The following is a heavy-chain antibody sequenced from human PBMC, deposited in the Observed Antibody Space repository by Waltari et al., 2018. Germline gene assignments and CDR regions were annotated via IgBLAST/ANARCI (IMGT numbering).Heavy chain of an antibody. D-gene: IGHD3-22*01. CDR3: AREGPLGYYDSSGYYSNWFDP. CDR2: IYTSGST. J-gene: IGHJ5*02. Sequence: QVQLQESGPGLVKSSQTLSLTCTVSGGPISSGSYYWSWIRQPAGKGLEWIGYIYTSGSTNYNPSLKSRVTISVDTSKNQFSLKLSSVTAADTAVYYCAREGPLGYYDSSGYYSNWFDPWGQGTLVTVSS. CDR1: GGPISSGSYY. V-gene: IGHV4-61*09.